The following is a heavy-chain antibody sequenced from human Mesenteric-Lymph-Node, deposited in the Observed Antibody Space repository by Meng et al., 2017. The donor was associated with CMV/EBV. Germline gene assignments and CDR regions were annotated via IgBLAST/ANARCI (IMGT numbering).Heavy chain of an antibody. D-gene: IGHD6-13*01. CDR3: ARVGAAAGERGNDY. CDR1: GLTFSNAW. Sequence: GGSLRLSCVASGLTFSNAWMSWVRQAPGKGLEWVANINKEGGQKYYVDSVKGRFTISRDNGENSLSLQMNGLRAEDTAVYYCARVGAAAGERGNDYWGQGTLVTVSS. V-gene: IGHV3-7*01. CDR2: INKEGGQK. J-gene: IGHJ4*02.